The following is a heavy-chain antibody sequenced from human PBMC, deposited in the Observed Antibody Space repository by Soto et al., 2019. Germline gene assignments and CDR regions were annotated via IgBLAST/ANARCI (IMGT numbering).Heavy chain of an antibody. D-gene: IGHD6-13*01. V-gene: IGHV1-69*12. CDR1: GGTFSSYA. J-gene: IGHJ5*02. CDR2: IIPIFGTA. Sequence: QVQLVQSGAAVKKPGSSVKVSCKASGGTFSSYAISWVRQAPGQGLEWMGGIIPIFGTANYAQKFQGRVTITADESTSPDYMELSSLRSEATAVYYCARGVEAAGGRWFDPWGQGTLVTVSS. CDR3: ARGVEAAGGRWFDP.